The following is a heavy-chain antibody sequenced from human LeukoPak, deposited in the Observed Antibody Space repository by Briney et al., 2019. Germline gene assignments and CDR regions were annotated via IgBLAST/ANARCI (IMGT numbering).Heavy chain of an antibody. V-gene: IGHV3-23*01. CDR3: AKVGGDYYDSSGYYFAAFDI. Sequence: PGGSLRLSCAASGFTFSSYAMSWVRPAQGKGLEWVLAISGSGGSTYYADSVKGRFTISRDNSKNTLYLQMNSLRAEDTAVYYCAKVGGDYYDSSGYYFAAFDIWGQGTMVTVSS. J-gene: IGHJ3*02. D-gene: IGHD3-22*01. CDR1: GFTFSSYA. CDR2: ISGSGGST.